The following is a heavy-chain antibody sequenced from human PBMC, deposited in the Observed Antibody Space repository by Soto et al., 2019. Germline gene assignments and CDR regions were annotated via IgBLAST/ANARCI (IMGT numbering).Heavy chain of an antibody. CDR3: ANEAKSGSYYVPSYFDY. J-gene: IGHJ4*02. D-gene: IGHD1-26*01. Sequence: QVQLVESGGGVVQPGRSLRLSCAASGFTFSSYAMHWVRQAPGKGLEWVAVISYDGSNKYYADSVMGRFTISRDNSKNTLYLQMNSLRAEDTAVYYCANEAKSGSYYVPSYFDYWGQGTLVTVSS. CDR2: ISYDGSNK. V-gene: IGHV3-30-3*02. CDR1: GFTFSSYA.